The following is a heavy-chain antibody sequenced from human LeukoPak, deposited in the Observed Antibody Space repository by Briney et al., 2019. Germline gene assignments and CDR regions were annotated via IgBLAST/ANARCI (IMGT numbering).Heavy chain of an antibody. CDR3: ARGSSPIVVVTANNWFDP. Sequence: GGSLRPSCAASGFTFSSYSMNWVRQAPGKGLEWVSSISSSSSYIYYADSVKGRFTISRDNAKNSLYLQMNSLRAEDTAVYYCARGSSPIVVVTANNWFDPWGQGTLVTVSS. CDR2: ISSSSSYI. CDR1: GFTFSSYS. J-gene: IGHJ5*02. D-gene: IGHD2-21*02. V-gene: IGHV3-21*01.